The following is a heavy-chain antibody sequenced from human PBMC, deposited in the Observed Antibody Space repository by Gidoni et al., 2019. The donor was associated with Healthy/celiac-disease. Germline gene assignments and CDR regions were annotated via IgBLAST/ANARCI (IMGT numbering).Heavy chain of an antibody. CDR2: IYYSGST. J-gene: IGHJ6*02. CDR3: ARENYVVGAPTLNYYYYGMDV. CDR1: GGSISSYY. V-gene: IGHV4-59*01. Sequence: QVQLQESGPGLVKPSETLSLTCPVPGGSISSYYWSWIRQPPGKGLEWIGYIYYSGSTNYNPSLKSRVTISVDTSKNQFSLKLSSVTAADTAVYYCARENYVVGAPTLNYYYYGMDVWGQGTTVTVSS. D-gene: IGHD1-26*01.